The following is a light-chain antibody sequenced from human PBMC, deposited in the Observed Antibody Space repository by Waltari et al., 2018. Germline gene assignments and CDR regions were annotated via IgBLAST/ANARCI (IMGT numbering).Light chain of an antibody. V-gene: IGLV2-14*01. CDR3: SSYTGSSTFRV. CDR2: DVS. CDR1: SSDVGGYNY. J-gene: IGLJ2*01. Sequence: QSALTQPASVSGSPGQSITISCTGTSSDVGGYNYVSWYQQHPGKAPKLMIYDVSKRPSGVANRFSGSKSGNTASLTISGLQAEDEADYYCSSYTGSSTFRVFGGGTKLTVL.